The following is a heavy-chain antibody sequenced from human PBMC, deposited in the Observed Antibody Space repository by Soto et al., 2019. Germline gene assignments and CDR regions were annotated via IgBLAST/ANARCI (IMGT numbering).Heavy chain of an antibody. CDR2: ISGSGGST. J-gene: IGHJ6*02. D-gene: IGHD3-22*01. CDR1: GFTFSSYG. CDR3: AKVLNYDSSGYFLFYYGMDV. V-gene: IGHV3-23*04. Sequence: VQLVESGGGVVQPGRSLRLSCAASGFTFSSYGMHWVRQAPGKGLEWVSAISGSGGSTYYADSVKGRFTISRDNSKNTLYLQMNSLRAEDTAVYYCAKVLNYDSSGYFLFYYGMDVWGQGTTVTVSS.